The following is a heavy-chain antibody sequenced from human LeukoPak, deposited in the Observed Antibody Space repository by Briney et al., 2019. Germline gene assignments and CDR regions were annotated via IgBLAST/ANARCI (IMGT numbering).Heavy chain of an antibody. CDR2: ISAYNGNT. D-gene: IGHD2-2*01. V-gene: IGHV1-18*01. J-gene: IGHJ5*02. CDR3: AREGPPYCSSTSCDDNWFDP. Sequence: ASVKVSCKASGYTFTSYGISWVRQAPGQGLEWMGWISAYNGNTNYAQKLQGRVTMTTDTSTSTAYMELRSLRSDDTAVYYCAREGPPYCSSTSCDDNWFDPRGQGTLVTVSS. CDR1: GYTFTSYG.